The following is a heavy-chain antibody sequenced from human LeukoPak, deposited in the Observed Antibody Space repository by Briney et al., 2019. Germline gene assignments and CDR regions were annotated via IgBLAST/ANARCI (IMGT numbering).Heavy chain of an antibody. V-gene: IGHV3-30-3*01. Sequence: GRSLRLSCAASGFTFSSYAMHWVRQAPGEGLEWVAVISYDGSNKYYADSVKGRFTISRDNSKNTLYLQMNSLRAEDTAVYYCARGSFDYYDSSGPFDYWGQGTLVTVSS. CDR1: GFTFSSYA. CDR2: ISYDGSNK. D-gene: IGHD3-22*01. CDR3: ARGSFDYYDSSGPFDY. J-gene: IGHJ4*02.